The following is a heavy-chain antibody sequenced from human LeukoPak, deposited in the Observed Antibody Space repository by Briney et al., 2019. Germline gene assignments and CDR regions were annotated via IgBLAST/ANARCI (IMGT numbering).Heavy chain of an antibody. Sequence: GGSLRLSCAASKFTFSNAWMSWVRQAPGKGLEWAGRIYSKTDGGTIDYAAPVKDRFTISRDDSKNTLYLQMNSLKTEDTAVYYCATDWAPTRTSGRPFDYWGQGTLVTVSS. J-gene: IGHJ4*02. CDR2: IYSKTDGGTI. CDR3: ATDWAPTRTSGRPFDY. V-gene: IGHV3-15*01. D-gene: IGHD3-10*01. CDR1: KFTFSNAW.